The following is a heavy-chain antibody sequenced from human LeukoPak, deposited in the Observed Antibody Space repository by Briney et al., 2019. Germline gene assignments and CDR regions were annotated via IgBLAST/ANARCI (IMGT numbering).Heavy chain of an antibody. D-gene: IGHD2-8*02. CDR1: GFTVSSNY. Sequence: GGSLRLSCAASGFTVSSNYMSWVRQAPGKGLEWVSVIYSGGSTYYADSVKGRFTTSRDNSKNTLHLQMNSLRAEDTAVYYCAKDLLRPRSYYIDYWGQGTLVTVSS. CDR2: IYSGGST. CDR3: AKDLLRPRSYYIDY. V-gene: IGHV3-53*01. J-gene: IGHJ4*02.